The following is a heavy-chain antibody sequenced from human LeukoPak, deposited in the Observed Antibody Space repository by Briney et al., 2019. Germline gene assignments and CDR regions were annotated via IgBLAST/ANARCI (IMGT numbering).Heavy chain of an antibody. Sequence: PSETLSLTCTVSGDSISSYYWSWIRQPPGKGLEWIGYIYYSGSTNYNPSLKSRVTISVDTSKNQFSLKLSSVTAADTAVYYCARSTPLGEALDYWGQGTLVTVSS. CDR3: ARSTPLGEALDY. J-gene: IGHJ4*02. CDR2: IYYSGST. CDR1: GDSISSYY. D-gene: IGHD4-23*01. V-gene: IGHV4-59*01.